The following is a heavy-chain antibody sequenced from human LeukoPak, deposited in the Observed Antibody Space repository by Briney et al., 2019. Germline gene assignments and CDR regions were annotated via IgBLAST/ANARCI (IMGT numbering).Heavy chain of an antibody. CDR3: ARAYYDILTGPQDYYYYGTDV. CDR1: GGTFSSYA. V-gene: IGHV1-69*01. D-gene: IGHD3-9*01. J-gene: IGHJ6*04. CDR2: IIPIFGTA. Sequence: GSSVKVSCKASGGTFSSYAISWVRQAPGQGLEWMGGIIPIFGTANYAQKFQGRVTITADESTSTAYMELSSLRSEDTAVYYCARAYYDILTGPQDYYYYGTDVWGKGTTVTVSS.